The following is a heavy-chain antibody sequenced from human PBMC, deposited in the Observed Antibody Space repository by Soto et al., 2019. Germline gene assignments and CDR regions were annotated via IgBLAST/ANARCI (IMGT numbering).Heavy chain of an antibody. J-gene: IGHJ6*02. CDR3: ATNSYYSLGI. CDR1: SGYISSAHW. V-gene: IGHV4-4*02. Sequence: QVQLQESGPGLVKPSGTRSLTCAVTSGYISSAHWWNWVRQPPGKGLEWIGEIYHSGSTNYNPSLKSRVTVSVDKSMNQFSLKLTSVTAADTAVYYCATNSYYSLGIWGQGTTVTVSS. CDR2: IYHSGST.